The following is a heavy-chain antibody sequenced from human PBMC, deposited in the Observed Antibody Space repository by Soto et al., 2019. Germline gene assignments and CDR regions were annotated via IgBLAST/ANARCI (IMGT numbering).Heavy chain of an antibody. CDR2: INWNSDKV. Sequence: VLLVEAGGGLVQPGRSLRLSCAVSGFNFGNYAMHLVRHAPGKGLEWVAAINWNSDKVAYAGSVLGRFTIFRDSAKIALHLQMNDLTTEDTALYYCAKDKGGTPYYIDSWGQGILVTVSS. J-gene: IGHJ4*02. D-gene: IGHD6-25*01. V-gene: IGHV3-9*01. CDR1: GFNFGNYA. CDR3: AKDKGGTPYYIDS.